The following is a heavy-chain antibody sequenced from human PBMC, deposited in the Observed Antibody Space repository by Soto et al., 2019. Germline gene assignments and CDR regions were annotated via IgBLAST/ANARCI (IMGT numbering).Heavy chain of an antibody. CDR1: GGSISSSNW. J-gene: IGHJ6*02. V-gene: IGHV4-4*02. CDR2: IYHSGST. D-gene: IGHD6-6*01. Sequence: TSETLPLTCAVSGGSISSSNWWSWVRQPPGKGLEWIGEIYHSGSTNYNPSLKSRVTISVDKSKNQFSLKLSSVTAADTAVYYCARAARGYYYYGMDVWGQGTTVTVSS. CDR3: ARAARGYYYYGMDV.